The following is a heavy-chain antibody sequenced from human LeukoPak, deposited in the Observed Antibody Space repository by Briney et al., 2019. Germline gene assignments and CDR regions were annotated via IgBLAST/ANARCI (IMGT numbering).Heavy chain of an antibody. Sequence: ASVKVSCKASGYTFTSYGISWVRQAPGQGLEWMGWISAYNGNTNYAQKLQGRVTMTTDTSTSTAYMELRSLRADDTAVYYCVRDDYCSGGSCYSAGYYYYYGMDVWGQGTTVTVSS. J-gene: IGHJ6*02. V-gene: IGHV1-18*01. D-gene: IGHD2-15*01. CDR3: VRDDYCSGGSCYSAGYYYYYGMDV. CDR2: ISAYNGNT. CDR1: GYTFTSYG.